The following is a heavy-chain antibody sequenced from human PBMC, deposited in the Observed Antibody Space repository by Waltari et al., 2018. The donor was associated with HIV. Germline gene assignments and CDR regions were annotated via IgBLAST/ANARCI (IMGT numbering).Heavy chain of an antibody. CDR3: ARDRGSGDPEPE. Sequence: EVQLVESGGGLVQPGGSLRLSCVASGFIFSRYNLNWVRQAPGKGLEWVSSISSTSSTIYYAHSVRGRFTISRDNAKNSLYLHMNSLRDDDTAVYYCARDRGSGDPEPEWGQGTLVTVSS. CDR1: GFIFSRYN. V-gene: IGHV3-48*02. CDR2: ISSTSSTI. D-gene: IGHD4-17*01. J-gene: IGHJ4*02.